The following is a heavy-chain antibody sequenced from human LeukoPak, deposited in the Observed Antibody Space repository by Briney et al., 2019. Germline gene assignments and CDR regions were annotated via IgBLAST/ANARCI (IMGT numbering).Heavy chain of an antibody. Sequence: SETLSLTCTVSGGSISSYYWSWIRQPPGRGLEWIGYIYYSGATNYNPSLKSRVTISVDTSKNQFSLKLSSVTAADTAVYYCARGVYIAAAQYGYWGQGTLVTVSS. CDR1: GGSISSYY. D-gene: IGHD6-13*01. CDR3: ARGVYIAAAQYGY. V-gene: IGHV4-59*01. CDR2: IYYSGAT. J-gene: IGHJ4*02.